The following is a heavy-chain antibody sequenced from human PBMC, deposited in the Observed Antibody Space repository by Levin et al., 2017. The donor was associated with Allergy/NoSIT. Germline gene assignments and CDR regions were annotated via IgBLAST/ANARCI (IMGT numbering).Heavy chain of an antibody. CDR2: IYYSGST. J-gene: IGHJ4*02. D-gene: IGHD3-10*01. CDR3: ARRPILLWFVDY. Sequence: SETLSLTCTVSGGSISSSSYYWDWIRQPPGKGLEWIANIYYSGSTYYNPSLKSRVTISLDTSKNQFSLKLTSVTVADTAVYYCARRPILLWFVDYWGQGTLVTVSS. V-gene: IGHV4-39*01. CDR1: GGSISSSSYY.